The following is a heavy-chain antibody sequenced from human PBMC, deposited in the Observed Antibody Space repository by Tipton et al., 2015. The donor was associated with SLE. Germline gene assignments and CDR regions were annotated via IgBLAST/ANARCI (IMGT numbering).Heavy chain of an antibody. J-gene: IGHJ4*02. D-gene: IGHD1-26*01. CDR3: AIDQHPWEIGY. CDR1: GYSFTSYW. V-gene: IGHV5-10-1*01. Sequence: QLVQSGAEVKKPGESLKISCKGSGYSFTSYWISWVRQMPGKGLEWMGRIDPSDAYTNYSPSFQGHVTIAADKSISTAYLQWSSLKASGTAMYCCAIDQHPWEIGYWGQGTLVTVSS. CDR2: IDPSDAYT.